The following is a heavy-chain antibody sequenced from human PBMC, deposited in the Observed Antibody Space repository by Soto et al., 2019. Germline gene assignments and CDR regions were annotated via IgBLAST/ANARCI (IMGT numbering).Heavy chain of an antibody. V-gene: IGHV3-7*01. CDR3: ARHSYCSGGDCDWNYFDY. CDR2: IRQDGSDT. D-gene: IGHD2-21*02. J-gene: IGHJ4*02. Sequence: EVQLVESGGGLVQPGGSLRLSCTVSGFTFSGHWMSWVRQAPGKGLEWVANIRQDGSDTYYVDSVRGRFTISRDNARNSLFLQMSYLGAEDTAIYYCARHSYCSGGDCDWNYFDYWGQGNLVTVSS. CDR1: GFTFSGHW.